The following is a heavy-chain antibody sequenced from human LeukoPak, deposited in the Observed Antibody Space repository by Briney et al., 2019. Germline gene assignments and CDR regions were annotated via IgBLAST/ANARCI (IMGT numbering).Heavy chain of an antibody. D-gene: IGHD6-19*01. CDR3: ARDHGGGIAVAGTERAYYFDY. CDR1: GDSVSSNSAA. V-gene: IGHV6-1*01. CDR2: TYYRSKWYN. Sequence: SQTLSLTCAIPGDSVSSNSAAWNWIRQSPSRGLEWLGRTYYRSKWYNDYAVSVKSRITINPDTSKNQFSLQLNSVTPEDTAVYYCARDHGGGIAVAGTERAYYFDYWGQGTLVTVSS. J-gene: IGHJ4*02.